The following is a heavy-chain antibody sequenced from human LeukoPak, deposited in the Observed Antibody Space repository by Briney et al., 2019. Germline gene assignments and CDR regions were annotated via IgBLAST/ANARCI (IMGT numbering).Heavy chain of an antibody. D-gene: IGHD6-13*01. CDR3: AKGTGRNSSIAASGT. J-gene: IGHJ4*02. CDR2: ISGSGGST. V-gene: IGHV3-23*01. Sequence: SGGSLRLSCAASGFTFSSYAMSWVRQAPGKGLEWVSAISGSGGSTYYADSVKGRFTISRDNSKNTLYLQVNSLRAEDTAVYYCAKGTGRNSSIAASGTWGQGTQVTVSS. CDR1: GFTFSSYA.